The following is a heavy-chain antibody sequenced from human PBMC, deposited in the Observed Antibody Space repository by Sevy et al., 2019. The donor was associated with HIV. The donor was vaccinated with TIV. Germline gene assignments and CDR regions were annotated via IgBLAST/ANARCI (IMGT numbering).Heavy chain of an antibody. D-gene: IGHD1-26*01. V-gene: IGHV4-4*07. CDR3: ARGGPPTSSGSYFDS. CDR2: IYTSRST. J-gene: IGHJ4*02. Sequence: SETLSLTCTVSGGSISSYYWNGIRQPARKGLEWIGRIYTSRSTNYNPSLKSRVTMSVDTSKNQFSLKLSSVTAADTAVYYCARGGPPTSSGSYFDSWGQGTLVTVSS. CDR1: GGSISSYY.